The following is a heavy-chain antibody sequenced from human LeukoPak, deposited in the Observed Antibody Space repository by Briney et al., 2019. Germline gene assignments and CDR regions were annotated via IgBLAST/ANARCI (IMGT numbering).Heavy chain of an antibody. J-gene: IGHJ4*02. CDR1: GGSICRGDYY. CDR3: VRSRNSEQYSFDY. CDR2: NYYNGGT. D-gene: IGHD1-26*01. Sequence: SQTLSLTCTLAGGSICRGDYYCTWIRQHPGEGLEWIGFNYYNGGTYYNPSRKSQATISAHTSMNQFSLKLTSVTGANTAMYYCVRSRNSEQYSFDYWGQGVLVTVSS. V-gene: IGHV4-31*01.